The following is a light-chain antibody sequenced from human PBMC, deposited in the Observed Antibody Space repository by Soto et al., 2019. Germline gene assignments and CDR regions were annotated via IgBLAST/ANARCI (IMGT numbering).Light chain of an antibody. CDR2: DAS. V-gene: IGKV1-39*01. CDR1: QSISTY. CDR3: QQSYSTPIT. Sequence: DLQMTQSPSSLSASVGDRVTITCRPSQSISTYLTWYQQKPGKAPNLLIHDASSLQSGVPSRFSGSGSGTDFTLTISSLQPEDFATYYCQQSYSTPITFGQGTRLEIK. J-gene: IGKJ5*01.